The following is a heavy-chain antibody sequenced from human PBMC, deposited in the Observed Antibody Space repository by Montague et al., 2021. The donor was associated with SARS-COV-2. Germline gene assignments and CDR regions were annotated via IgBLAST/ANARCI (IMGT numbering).Heavy chain of an antibody. CDR3: VRKNYYGSGSFSTFDY. D-gene: IGHD3-10*01. CDR1: GYSFINYA. V-gene: IGHV3-23*01. J-gene: IGHJ4*02. CDR2: ISGSGGNT. Sequence: SLILSCAASGYSFINYAIGWVRQAPVKGLEWVSVISGSGGNTYFXDSVRGRFTISRDNSKNTLYLQMNSLRAEDTAVYYCVRKNYYGSGSFSTFDYWGQGTLVTVSS.